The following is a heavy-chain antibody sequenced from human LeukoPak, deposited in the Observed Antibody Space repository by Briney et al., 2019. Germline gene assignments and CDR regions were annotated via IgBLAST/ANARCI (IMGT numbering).Heavy chain of an antibody. J-gene: IGHJ4*02. CDR3: ASGRLVGAPDY. CDR2: ITSDGSGI. D-gene: IGHD1-26*01. CDR1: GFTFSDYH. Sequence: GGSLRLSCAASGFTFSDYHMSWIRQAPGKGLVWVSRITSDGSGIGYADSVKGRFSTSRDNAKNTLYLQMNSLRAEDTAVYYCASGRLVGAPDYWGQGTLVTVSS. V-gene: IGHV3-74*01.